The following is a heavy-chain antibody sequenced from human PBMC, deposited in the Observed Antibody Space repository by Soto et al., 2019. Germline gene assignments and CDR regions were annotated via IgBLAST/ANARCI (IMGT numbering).Heavy chain of an antibody. V-gene: IGHV3-30*18. D-gene: IGHD3-3*01. CDR1: GFTFSSYG. Sequence: QVQLVESGGGVVQPGRSLRLSCAASGFTFSSYGMHWVRQAPGKGLEWVAVISYDGSNKYYADSVQGRFTISRDKSKNTLYLQMNRLGAEDTAVYYCAKVRRFLERYDGMVVWCQGTTVAVSS. CDR2: ISYDGSNK. CDR3: AKVRRFLERYDGMVV. J-gene: IGHJ6*02.